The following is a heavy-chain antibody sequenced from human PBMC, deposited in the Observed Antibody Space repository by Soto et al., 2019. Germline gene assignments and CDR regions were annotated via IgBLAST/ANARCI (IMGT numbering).Heavy chain of an antibody. CDR2: IYYSGTT. D-gene: IGHD1-26*01. CDR3: ARIGRSGKYINY. Sequence: LSLTCTVSGGSINSGDYYWSWIRQPPGKGLEWIGYIYYSGTTYYNPSLKSRVAISVDTSKNQFSLKLTSETAADTAVYYCARIGRSGKYINYWGHGTLVTVSS. V-gene: IGHV4-30-4*01. J-gene: IGHJ4*01. CDR1: GGSINSGDYY.